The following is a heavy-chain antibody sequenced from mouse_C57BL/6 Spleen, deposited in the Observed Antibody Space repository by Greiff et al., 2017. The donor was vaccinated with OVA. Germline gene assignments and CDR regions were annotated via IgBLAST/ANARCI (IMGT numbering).Heavy chain of an antibody. D-gene: IGHD2-2*01. J-gene: IGHJ3*01. Sequence: QVQLKESGAELVRPGASVTLSCKASGYTFTDYEMHWVKQTPVHGLEWIGAIDPETGGTAYNQKFKGKAILTADKSSSTAYMELRSLTSEDSAVYYCTRWGYGFAYWGQGTLVTVSA. CDR1: GYTFTDYE. CDR3: TRWGYGFAY. CDR2: IDPETGGT. V-gene: IGHV1-15*01.